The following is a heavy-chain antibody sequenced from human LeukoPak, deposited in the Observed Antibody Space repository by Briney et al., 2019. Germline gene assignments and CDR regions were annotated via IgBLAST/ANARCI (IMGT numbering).Heavy chain of an antibody. J-gene: IGHJ3*02. D-gene: IGHD3-22*01. Sequence: PSETLSLTCAVYGGSFSGYYWSWIRQPPGKGLEWIGEINHSGSTNYNPSLKSRVTISVDTSKNQFSLKLSSVTAADTAVYYCARRRYYYDSSGYVDAFDIWGQGTMVTVSS. CDR1: GGSFSGYY. CDR3: ARRRYYYDSSGYVDAFDI. CDR2: INHSGST. V-gene: IGHV4-34*01.